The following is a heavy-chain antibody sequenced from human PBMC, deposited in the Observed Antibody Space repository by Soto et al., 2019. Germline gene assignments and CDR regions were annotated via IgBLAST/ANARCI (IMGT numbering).Heavy chain of an antibody. D-gene: IGHD2-15*01. J-gene: IGHJ6*02. CDR3: ATVVVAAKRLYYYYGMDV. V-gene: IGHV1-69*13. CDR2: VIPIFGTA. CDR1: GGTFSSYA. Sequence: ASVKVSCKASGGTFSSYAISWVRQAPGQGLEWMGGVIPIFGTANYAQKFQGRVTITADESTSTAYMELSSLRSEDTAVYYCATVVVAAKRLYYYYGMDVWAQGTTVTVSS.